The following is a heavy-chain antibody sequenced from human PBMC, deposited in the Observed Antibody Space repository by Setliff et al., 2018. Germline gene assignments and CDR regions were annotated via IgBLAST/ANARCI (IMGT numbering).Heavy chain of an antibody. D-gene: IGHD1-1*01. CDR1: GFTFSSYE. V-gene: IGHV3-21*05. Sequence: GGSLRLSCAASGFTFSSYEMNWVRQAPGKGLEWVSYISSSSSYIYYADSVKGRFTISRDNAKNSLYLQMNSLRAEDTAVYYCARLSGELEYDWFDPWGQGTLVTVSS. CDR2: ISSSSSYI. J-gene: IGHJ5*02. CDR3: ARLSGELEYDWFDP.